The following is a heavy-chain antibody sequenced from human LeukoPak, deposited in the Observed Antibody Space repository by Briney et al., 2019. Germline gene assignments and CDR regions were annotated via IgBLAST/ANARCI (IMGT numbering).Heavy chain of an antibody. J-gene: IGHJ4*02. D-gene: IGHD1-26*01. V-gene: IGHV1-18*04. CDR2: IGTYNGVT. CDR3: ARXRXSSXY. Sequence: ASVKVSCKASGYTFSTYAFSWVRQAPGQGLEWMGWIGTYNGVTNYAQRLQDRVTLTTDTSTSTAYMELRNLTSDDTAVYYCARXRXSSXYWGQGXLVXVSS. CDR1: GYTFSTYA.